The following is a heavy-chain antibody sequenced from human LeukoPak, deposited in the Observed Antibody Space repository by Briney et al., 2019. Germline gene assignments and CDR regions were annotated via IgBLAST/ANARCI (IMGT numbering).Heavy chain of an antibody. D-gene: IGHD6-13*01. V-gene: IGHV3-7*01. CDR1: GFTFSSQW. J-gene: IGHJ4*02. CDR3: ARERLRENLGYYFDS. Sequence: GGSLRLSCAASGFTFSSQWMGWVRQAPGKGLEWVANIQQDGSEKYFVDSVKGRFTISRDNGKNSLYLQMNSLRAEDTAVYYCARERLRENLGYYFDSWGQGIMVTVSS. CDR2: IQQDGSEK.